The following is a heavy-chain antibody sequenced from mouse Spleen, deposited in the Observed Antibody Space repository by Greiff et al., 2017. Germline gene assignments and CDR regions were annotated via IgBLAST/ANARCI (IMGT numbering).Heavy chain of an antibody. D-gene: IGHD2-3*01. V-gene: IGHV5-9-3*01. CDR1: GFTFSSYA. Sequence: DVQLVESGGGLVKPGGSLKLSCAASGFTFSSYAMSWVRQTPEKRLEWVATISSGGSYTYYPDSVKGRFTISRDNAKNTLYLQMSSLRSEDTAMYYCARLIYDGYYWFAYWGQGTLVTVSA. CDR3: ARLIYDGYYWFAY. CDR2: ISSGGSYT. J-gene: IGHJ3*01.